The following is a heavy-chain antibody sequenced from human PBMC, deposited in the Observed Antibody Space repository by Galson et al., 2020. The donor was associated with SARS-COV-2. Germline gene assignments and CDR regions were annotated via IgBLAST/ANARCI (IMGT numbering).Heavy chain of an antibody. CDR2: VKSKTSGGTT. CDR3: VADVAEDGYGEFDY. V-gene: IGHV3-15*01. Sequence: GGSLRLSCRASGFTFNPAWMSWVRQAPGKGLEWIGLVKSKTSGGTTEYAAPVQGRFTILRDDSKATVHLQMNSLKTEDTAVYYCVADVAEDGYGEFDYWAQGTLVTVSS. CDR1: GFTFNPAW. D-gene: IGHD5-18*01. J-gene: IGHJ4*02.